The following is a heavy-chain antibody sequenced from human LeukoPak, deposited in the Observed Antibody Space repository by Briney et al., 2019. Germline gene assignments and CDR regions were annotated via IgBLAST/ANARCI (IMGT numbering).Heavy chain of an antibody. D-gene: IGHD5-18*01. V-gene: IGHV3-23*01. CDR1: GFTFSSQA. CDR2: VSGSGDNT. Sequence: GRSLRLSCVASGFTFSSQAMSWVRQAPGKGLEWVSAVSGSGDNTYYADSVKGRFTISRDNSKNTLYLHMSSLRAEDTAVYYCACTAYYYYYLDVWGKGTTVTVSS. J-gene: IGHJ6*03. CDR3: ACTAYYYYYLDV.